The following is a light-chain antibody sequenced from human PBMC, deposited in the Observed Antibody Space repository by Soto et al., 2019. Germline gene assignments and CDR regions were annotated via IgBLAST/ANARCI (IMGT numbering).Light chain of an antibody. CDR1: SSNIGASYE. J-gene: IGLJ1*01. CDR3: QSYDSSLSGYV. CDR2: GNN. V-gene: IGLV1-40*01. Sequence: QSVLTQPPSVSGAPGQRVTISCTGSSSNIGASYEVHWYQQLPGRAPKLLIYGNNNRPSGVPDRSSGSKSGTSGSLAITGLHAEDEADYYCQSYDSSLSGYVFGTGTKLTVL.